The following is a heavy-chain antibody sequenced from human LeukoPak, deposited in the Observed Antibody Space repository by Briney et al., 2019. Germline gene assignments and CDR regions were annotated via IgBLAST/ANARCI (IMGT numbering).Heavy chain of an antibody. J-gene: IGHJ4*02. CDR2: IYWDDDE. CDR3: AHKKGATPFDY. CDR1: GFSLSTSGVG. Sequence: ESGPTLVKPTQTLTLTCTFSGFSLSTSGVGVGWIRQPPGKALEWLALIYWDDDERYSPSLESRLTITKDTSKNQVVLTMTNMDPVDTATYYCAHKKGATPFDYWGQGTLVTVSS. D-gene: IGHD1-26*01. V-gene: IGHV2-5*02.